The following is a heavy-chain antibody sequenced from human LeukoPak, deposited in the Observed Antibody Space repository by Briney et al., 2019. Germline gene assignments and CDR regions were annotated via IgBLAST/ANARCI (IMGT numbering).Heavy chain of an antibody. CDR2: INPSGGST. CDR3: AREMGGGDYYGSGSPDY. CDR1: GYTFTSYY. Sequence: ASAKVSCKASGYTFTSYYMHWVRQAPGQGLEWMGIINPSGGSTSYAQKFQGRVTMTRDTSTSTVYMELSSLRSEDTAVYYCAREMGGGDYYGSGSPDYWGQGTLVTVSS. D-gene: IGHD3-10*01. J-gene: IGHJ4*02. V-gene: IGHV1-46*01.